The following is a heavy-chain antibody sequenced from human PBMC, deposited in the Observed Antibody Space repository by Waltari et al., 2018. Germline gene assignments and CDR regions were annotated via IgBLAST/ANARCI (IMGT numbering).Heavy chain of an antibody. J-gene: IGHJ4*02. CDR1: GGSLRDYY. Sequence: QVQLQESGPGLVKPSETLSLTCPVSGGSLRDYYWSWIRQFPGQGLEWIGYIYYTGSTNYNPSLKSRVTISVDTSRNQFSLKVSSVTAADTAVYYCARGTNPFGYWGQGTLVIVSS. V-gene: IGHV4-59*13. CDR2: IYYTGST. CDR3: ARGTNPFGY.